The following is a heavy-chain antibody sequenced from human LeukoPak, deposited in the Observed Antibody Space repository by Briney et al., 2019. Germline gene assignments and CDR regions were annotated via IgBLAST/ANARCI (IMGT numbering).Heavy chain of an antibody. Sequence: GGSLRLSCAASGFTFSSYSMNWVRQAPEKGLEWVSSISSSSSYIYYADSVKGRFTISRDNAKNSLYLQMNSLRAEDTAVYYCARDNVDTAKFYYFDYWGQGTLVTVSS. CDR2: ISSSSSYI. CDR1: GFTFSSYS. V-gene: IGHV3-21*01. J-gene: IGHJ4*02. D-gene: IGHD5-18*01. CDR3: ARDNVDTAKFYYFDY.